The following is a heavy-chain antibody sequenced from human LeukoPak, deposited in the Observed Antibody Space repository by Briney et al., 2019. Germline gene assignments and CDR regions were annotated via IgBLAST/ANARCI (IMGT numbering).Heavy chain of an antibody. V-gene: IGHV1-69*04. Sequence: GSSVKVSCKASGGTFSSYAISWVRQAPGQGLEWMGRIIPILGIANYAQKFQGRVTITADKSTSTAYMELSSLRSEDTAVYYCARDLTVESHCSSTSCYNWGQGTLVTVSS. D-gene: IGHD2-2*02. CDR3: ARDLTVESHCSSTSCYN. CDR2: IIPILGIA. CDR1: GGTFSSYA. J-gene: IGHJ4*02.